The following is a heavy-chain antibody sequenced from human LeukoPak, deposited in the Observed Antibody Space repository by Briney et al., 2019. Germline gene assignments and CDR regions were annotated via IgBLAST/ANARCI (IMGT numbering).Heavy chain of an antibody. D-gene: IGHD2-15*01. J-gene: IGHJ4*02. CDR1: GFTFSSYA. CDR2: ISYDGSNK. Sequence: PRRSLRLSCAASGFTFSSYAMHWVRQAPGKGLEWVAVISYDGSNKYYADSVKGRFTISRDNSKNTLYLQMNSLRAEDTAVYYCAREGMVVAPRYSSYFDYWGQGTLVTVSS. CDR3: AREGMVVAPRYSSYFDY. V-gene: IGHV3-30*01.